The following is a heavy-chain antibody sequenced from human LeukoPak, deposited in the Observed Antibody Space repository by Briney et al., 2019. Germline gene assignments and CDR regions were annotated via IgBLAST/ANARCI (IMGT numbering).Heavy chain of an antibody. V-gene: IGHV1-2*02. J-gene: IGHJ4*02. CDR3: ASDGLGY. CDR1: GYTFTSYG. Sequence: ASVKVSCKASGYTFTSYGISWVRQAPGQGPEWVGWINPNSGGTNYAQKFQGRVTMTRDTSISTAYMELSRLRSDDTAVYYCASDGLGYWGQGTLVTVSS. CDR2: INPNSGGT.